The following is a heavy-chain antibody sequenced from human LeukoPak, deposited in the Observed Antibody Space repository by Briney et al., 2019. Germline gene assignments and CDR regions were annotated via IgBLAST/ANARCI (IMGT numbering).Heavy chain of an antibody. CDR1: GFTFSIYA. Sequence: PGGSLRPSCAASGFTFSIYAMSWVRQAPGKGLEWVSAISGSGGSTYYADSVKGRFTISRDNSKNTLYLQMNSLRAEDTAVYYCAKDAQEVGATEYYFDYWGQGTLGTVSS. V-gene: IGHV3-23*01. CDR3: AKDAQEVGATEYYFDY. J-gene: IGHJ4*02. D-gene: IGHD1-26*01. CDR2: ISGSGGST.